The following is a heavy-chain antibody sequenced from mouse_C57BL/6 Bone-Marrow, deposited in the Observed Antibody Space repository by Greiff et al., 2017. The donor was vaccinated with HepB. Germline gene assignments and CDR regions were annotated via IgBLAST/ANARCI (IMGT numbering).Heavy chain of an antibody. J-gene: IGHJ4*01. Sequence: QLQQSGPELVKPGASVKISCKASGYAFSSSWMNWVKQRPGKGLVWIGRIYPGDGDTNYNGKFKGKATLTADKASSTAYMQLSSLPSEDSAVYCCARDVCYYDGSSSYYAMDYWGQGTSVTVSS. CDR1: GYAFSSSW. CDR3: ARDVCYYDGSSSYYAMDY. D-gene: IGHD1-1*01. CDR2: IYPGDGDT. V-gene: IGHV1-82*01.